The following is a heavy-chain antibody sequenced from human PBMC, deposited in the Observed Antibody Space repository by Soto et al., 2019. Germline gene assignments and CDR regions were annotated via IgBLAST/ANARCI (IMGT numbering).Heavy chain of an antibody. D-gene: IGHD2-15*01. V-gene: IGHV4-4*07. CDR3: GRVVEGATRHTDSDS. CDR1: GGSISSYY. Sequence: SETLSLTCTVSGGSISSYYWNWIRQPAGKGLEWIGRIYTTGSTNYNPSLKSRVTMSIDTSKNQVSLRVNSVTAADTAVYYCGRVVEGATRHTDSDSWGQGMLVTVSS. CDR2: IYTTGST. J-gene: IGHJ5*02.